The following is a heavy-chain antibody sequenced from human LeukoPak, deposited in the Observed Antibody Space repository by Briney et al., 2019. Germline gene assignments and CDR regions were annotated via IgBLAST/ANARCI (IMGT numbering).Heavy chain of an antibody. CDR3: AKESAAAGYWYFDL. CDR1: GFTLSTYS. CDR2: ITSSSSHV. D-gene: IGHD6-13*01. V-gene: IGHV3-21*01. Sequence: GGSLTLSCAASGFTLSTYSMNWVRQAPGTGLEWVSSITSSSSHVYYADSVKGRFTISRDNAKNSLYLQMNSLRAEDTAVCYCAKESAAAGYWYFDLWGRGTLVTVSS. J-gene: IGHJ2*01.